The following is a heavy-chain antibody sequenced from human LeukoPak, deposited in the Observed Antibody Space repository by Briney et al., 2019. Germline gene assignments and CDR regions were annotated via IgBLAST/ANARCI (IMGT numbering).Heavy chain of an antibody. Sequence: GGSLRLSCAASGFTFSSYEMNWVRQAPGKGLEWVSYISSSGSTIYYADSVKGRFTTSRDNAKNSLYLQMNSLRAEDTAVYYCARGYVLLWFGELSYFDYWGQGTLVTVSS. CDR2: ISSSGSTI. CDR1: GFTFSSYE. J-gene: IGHJ4*02. D-gene: IGHD3-10*01. V-gene: IGHV3-48*03. CDR3: ARGYVLLWFGELSYFDY.